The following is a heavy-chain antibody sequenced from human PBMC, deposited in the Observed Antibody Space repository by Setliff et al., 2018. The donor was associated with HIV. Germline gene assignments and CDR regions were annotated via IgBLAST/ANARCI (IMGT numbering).Heavy chain of an antibody. J-gene: IGHJ4*02. V-gene: IGHV3-21*04. CDR3: SSPGPGHGYSYGYFDY. Sequence: GGSLRLSCAASGFTFSSYNMNWVRQAPGKGLEWVSSISSSTYIYYADSVKGRFTISRDNSKNTLYLQMNSLRAEDTAVYYCSSPGPGHGYSYGYFDYWGQGTLVTVSS. D-gene: IGHD5-18*01. CDR1: GFTFSSYN. CDR2: ISSSTYI.